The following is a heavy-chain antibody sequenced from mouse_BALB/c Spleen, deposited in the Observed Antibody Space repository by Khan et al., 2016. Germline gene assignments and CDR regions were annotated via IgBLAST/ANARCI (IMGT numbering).Heavy chain of an antibody. J-gene: IGHJ4*01. CDR3: ARHYGRSYGGAMDY. D-gene: IGHD1-1*01. Sequence: EVQLQESGPGLVKPSQSLSLTCSVTGYSITSGYYWNWIRQFPGNKLEWMGYISYDGSNNYNPSLKNRISITRDTSKNQFFLKMNSVTTEDTATYYCARHYGRSYGGAMDYWGQGTSVTVSS. V-gene: IGHV3-6*02. CDR1: GYSITSGYY. CDR2: ISYDGSN.